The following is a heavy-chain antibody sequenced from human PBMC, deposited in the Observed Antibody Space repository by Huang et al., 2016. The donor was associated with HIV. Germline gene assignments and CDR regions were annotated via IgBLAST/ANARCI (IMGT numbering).Heavy chain of an antibody. J-gene: IGHJ6*02. CDR2: INHSGTP. CDR1: GESFNNYY. CDR3: ARVPTPSYYDPWNISPAHEDVYYYNMDV. V-gene: IGHV4-34*02. D-gene: IGHD3-10*01. Sequence: QVQLQQWGAGVLKPSETLSLTCAVYGESFNNYYWSWVRQLPGRRLGWIGEINHSGTPNYNPSLKTRVTMAVNQAKKQFSVRLASVTAADTAVYYCARVPTPSYYDPWNISPAHEDVYYYNMDVWGQGTTVIVSS.